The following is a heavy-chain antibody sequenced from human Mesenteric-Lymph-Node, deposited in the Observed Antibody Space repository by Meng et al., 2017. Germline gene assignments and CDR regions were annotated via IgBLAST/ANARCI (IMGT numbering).Heavy chain of an antibody. CDR1: GFTFSSYS. V-gene: IGHV3-21*01. CDR2: ISSNSYYI. J-gene: IGHJ4*02. Sequence: EVQLVESGGGLVKPGGSLRFSCAASGFTFSSYSMNWVRQAPGKGLEWVSYISSNSYYISYADSVKGRFTISRDNAKNSVYLQMNSLRAEDTAVYYCAEGSGSYAVAYWGQGALVTVSS. D-gene: IGHD1-26*01. CDR3: AEGSGSYAVAY.